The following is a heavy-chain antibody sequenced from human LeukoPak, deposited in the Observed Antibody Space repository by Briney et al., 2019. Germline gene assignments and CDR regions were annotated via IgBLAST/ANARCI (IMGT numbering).Heavy chain of an antibody. J-gene: IGHJ6*03. V-gene: IGHV4-34*01. CDR2: INHSGST. CDR1: GGSISTYH. D-gene: IGHD2-15*01. CDR3: ARWVVAADYYYYMDV. Sequence: SETLSLSCTVSGGSISTYHWSWIRQPPGKGLEWIGEINHSGSTNYNPSLKSRVTISVDTSKNQFSLKLTSVTAADTAVYYCARWVVAADYYYYMDVWGKGTTVTVSS.